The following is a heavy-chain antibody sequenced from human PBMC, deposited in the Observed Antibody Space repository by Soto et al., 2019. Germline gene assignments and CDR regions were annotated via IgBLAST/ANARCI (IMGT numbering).Heavy chain of an antibody. CDR2: VYYSGNT. CDR3: ARHQIRGWLEY. D-gene: IGHD5-12*01. Sequence: QLQLQESGPGLVKPSETLSLTCSVSGGSISGSSGYYWAWIRQPPGNGRECIGSVYYSGNTYYGPSLKSRVTLSVDTPKNQFSLKLTSVTAAVTAVYYCARHQIRGWLEYWGQASLVTVSS. J-gene: IGHJ4*02. V-gene: IGHV4-39*01. CDR1: GGSISGSSGYY.